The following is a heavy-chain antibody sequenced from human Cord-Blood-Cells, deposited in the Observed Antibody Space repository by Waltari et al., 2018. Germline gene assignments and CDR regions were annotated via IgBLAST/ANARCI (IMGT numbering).Heavy chain of an antibody. CDR2: ISWNSGSI. J-gene: IGHJ4*02. CDR1: GFTYDDYA. V-gene: IGHV3-9*01. CDR3: AKDKSGYFDY. Sequence: EVQLVESGGGLVQPGRSLRLSCADSGFTYDDYAIHWVRQAPGKGLEWVSGISWNSGSICYADSVKGRFTISMDNAKNSLYLQMNSLSAEDTALYYCAKDKSGYFDYWGQGTLVTVSS.